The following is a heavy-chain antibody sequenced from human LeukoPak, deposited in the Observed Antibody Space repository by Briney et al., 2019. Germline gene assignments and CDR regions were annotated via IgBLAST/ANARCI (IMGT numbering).Heavy chain of an antibody. Sequence: GGSLRLSCAASGFTFSSYWMSWVRQAPGKGLEWVAYISATSGTIYYADSVKGRFTVSRDNAKSSLFLQMTRLTAADTAIHYCARSLCYDTGCSFDNWGQGTLVTVSS. D-gene: IGHD3-22*01. CDR2: ISATSGTI. CDR3: ARSLCYDTGCSFDN. V-gene: IGHV3-48*04. J-gene: IGHJ4*02. CDR1: GFTFSSYW.